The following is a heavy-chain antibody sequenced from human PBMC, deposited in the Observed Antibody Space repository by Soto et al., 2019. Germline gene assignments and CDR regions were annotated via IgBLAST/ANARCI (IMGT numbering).Heavy chain of an antibody. Sequence: QVQLVESGGGVVQPGRSLRLSCAASGFTFNNYGIHWARQAPGKGLEWVAAISNDGSDKYYADSVKGRLTISRDNSKNTVFPQMSSLRAEDTAVYYCAKDQARAASHGIDWGQGTMVTVSS. CDR3: AKDQARAASHGID. CDR2: ISNDGSDK. V-gene: IGHV3-30*18. D-gene: IGHD6-13*01. CDR1: GFTFNNYG. J-gene: IGHJ3*01.